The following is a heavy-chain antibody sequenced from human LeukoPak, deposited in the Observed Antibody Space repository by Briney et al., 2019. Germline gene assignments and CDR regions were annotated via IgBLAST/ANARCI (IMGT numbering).Heavy chain of an antibody. D-gene: IGHD4-17*01. CDR3: APIIGDYSDFAY. J-gene: IGHJ4*01. CDR2: IIHRGTT. Sequence: PSETLSLTSAVYGGSFSNYYWSGIRQPPGRRVGWIGEIIHRGTTNYNPSLKSRVTISMDTSKNQFSLRLTSVTAADTAVYYCAPIIGDYSDFAYWGQGTLVTVSS. CDR1: GGSFSNYY. V-gene: IGHV4-34*12.